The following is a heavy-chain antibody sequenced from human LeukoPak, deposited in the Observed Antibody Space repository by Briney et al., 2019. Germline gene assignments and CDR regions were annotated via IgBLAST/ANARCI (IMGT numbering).Heavy chain of an antibody. CDR3: ASPGYSSSWYGPFDY. D-gene: IGHD6-13*01. CDR1: GGTFSSYA. V-gene: IGHV1-69*13. J-gene: IGHJ4*02. CDR2: IIPIFGTA. Sequence: GASVKVSCKASGGTFSSYAISWVRQAPGQGLEWMGGIIPIFGTANYAQKFQGRVTITADESTSTAYMELSSLRSEDTAVYYCASPGYSSSWYGPFDYWGQGTLVTVSS.